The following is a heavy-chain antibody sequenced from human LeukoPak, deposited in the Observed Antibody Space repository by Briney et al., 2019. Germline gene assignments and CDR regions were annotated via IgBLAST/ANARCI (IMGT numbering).Heavy chain of an antibody. CDR3: ARDRRGHYGGTHHYGMDV. V-gene: IGHV3-7*01. CDR2: IKQDGSEK. CDR1: GFTFSSYW. Sequence: PGGSLRLSCAASGFTFSSYWMSWVRQAPGKGLEWVANIKQDGSEKYYVDSVKGRFTISRDNAKNSLYLQMNSLRAEDTAVYYCARDRRGHYGGTHHYGMDVWGQGTTVTVSS. J-gene: IGHJ6*02. D-gene: IGHD4-23*01.